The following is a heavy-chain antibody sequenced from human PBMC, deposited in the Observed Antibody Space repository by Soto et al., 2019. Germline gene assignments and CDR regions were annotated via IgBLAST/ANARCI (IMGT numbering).Heavy chain of an antibody. CDR1: GFTFSSYG. J-gene: IGHJ4*02. CDR2: ITDDRSDT. D-gene: IGHD1-1*01. V-gene: IGHV3-30*02. Sequence: GGSLRLSCAASGFTFSSYGMHWVRQAPGKGLEWVSRITDDRSDTSYADSIKGRFTISRDNSKNTLYLQMNSLRAEDTAIYYCAKGLDRASLDFWGQGALVTVSS. CDR3: AKGLDRASLDF.